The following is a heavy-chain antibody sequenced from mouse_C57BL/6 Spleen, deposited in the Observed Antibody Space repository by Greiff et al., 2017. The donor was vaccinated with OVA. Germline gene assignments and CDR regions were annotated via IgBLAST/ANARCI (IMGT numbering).Heavy chain of an antibody. V-gene: IGHV1-15*01. CDR2: IDPETGGT. Sequence: VQLQQSGAELVRPGASVTLSCNSSGYTFTDYEMHWVKQTPVHGLEWIGAIDPETGGTAYNQKFKGKAILTADKSSSTAYMELRSLTSEDSAVYYCTRSPGGFDYWGQGTTLTVSS. CDR3: TRSPGGFDY. CDR1: GYTFTDYE. J-gene: IGHJ2*01.